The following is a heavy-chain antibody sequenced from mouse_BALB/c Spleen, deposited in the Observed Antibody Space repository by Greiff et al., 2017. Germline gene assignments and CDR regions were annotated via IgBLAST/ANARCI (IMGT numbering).Heavy chain of an antibody. V-gene: IGHV2-3*01. J-gene: IGHJ4*01. CDR2: IWGDGST. CDR1: GFSLTSYG. Sequence: VQLVESGPGLVAPSQSLSITCTVSGFSLTSYGVSWVRQPPGKGLEWLGVIWGDGSTNYHSALISRLSISKDNSKSQVFLKLNSLQTDDTATYYCAKEGSIYYDYDRDYAMDYWGQGTSVTVSS. D-gene: IGHD2-4*01. CDR3: AKEGSIYYDYDRDYAMDY.